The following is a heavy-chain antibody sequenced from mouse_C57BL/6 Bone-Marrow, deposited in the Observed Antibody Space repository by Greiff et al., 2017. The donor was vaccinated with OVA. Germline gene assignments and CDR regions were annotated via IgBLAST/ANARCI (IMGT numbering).Heavy chain of an antibody. Sequence: QVQLQQPGAELVKPGASVKMSCKASGYTFTSYWITWVKQRPGQGLEWIGDIYPGSGSTNYNEKFKSKATLTVDTSSSTAYMQLSSLTSEDSAVYYCARTPGRYSNLYAMGYWGQGTSVTVSS. J-gene: IGHJ4*01. CDR3: ARTPGRYSNLYAMGY. CDR2: IYPGSGST. V-gene: IGHV1-55*01. CDR1: GYTFTSYW. D-gene: IGHD2-5*01.